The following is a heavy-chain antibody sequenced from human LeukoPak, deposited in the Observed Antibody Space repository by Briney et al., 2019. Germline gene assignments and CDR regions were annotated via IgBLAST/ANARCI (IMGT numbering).Heavy chain of an antibody. Sequence: PGGSLRLSCAASGFTFSSYAMSWVRQAPGKGLEWASAISGSGGSTYYADSVKGRFTISRDNSKNTLYLQMNSLRAEDTAVYYCAKDRTISGYTPLSWGQGTLVTVSS. CDR1: GFTFSSYA. CDR2: ISGSGGST. J-gene: IGHJ4*02. D-gene: IGHD3-3*01. CDR3: AKDRTISGYTPLS. V-gene: IGHV3-23*01.